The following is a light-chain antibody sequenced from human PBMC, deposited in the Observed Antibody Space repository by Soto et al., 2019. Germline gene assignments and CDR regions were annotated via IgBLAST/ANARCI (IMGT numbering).Light chain of an antibody. V-gene: IGKV3-20*01. Sequence: IGLTQSPGTLSLSPGERATLSCRAGQSVSSNYLAWYQQKPGQAPRLLIYAATSRATGIPDRFSGSGSGTDFPLTIDVQEHEDFVVYYCQQYGYPPITFGQGTRPEIK. J-gene: IGKJ5*01. CDR3: QQYGYPPIT. CDR1: QSVSSNY. CDR2: AAT.